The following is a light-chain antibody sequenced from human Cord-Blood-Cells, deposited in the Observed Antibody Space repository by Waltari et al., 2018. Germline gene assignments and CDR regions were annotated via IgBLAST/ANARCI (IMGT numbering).Light chain of an antibody. CDR3: QAWDSSTVV. J-gene: IGLJ2*01. CDR2: QDS. Sequence: SYELTQPPSVSVSPGQTASITCSGAKLGDQYACWYQQKPGQSPVLVIYQDSKRPSGIPERLSGSNSGNTATLTISGTQAMDEADYYCQAWDSSTVVFGGGTKLTVL. V-gene: IGLV3-1*01. CDR1: KLGDQY.